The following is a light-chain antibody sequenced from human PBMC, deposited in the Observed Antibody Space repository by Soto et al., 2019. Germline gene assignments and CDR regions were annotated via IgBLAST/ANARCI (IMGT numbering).Light chain of an antibody. Sequence: DLQMTQSPSSLSASVGDRVTITCRASQSISNYLNWFQQKPERAPKVLISRATSLHSGVPSRFSGSGSGTDFTLTISSLQPEDFATYYCQQSYNTPYTFGQGTKLEIK. CDR1: QSISNY. CDR2: RAT. CDR3: QQSYNTPYT. J-gene: IGKJ2*01. V-gene: IGKV1-39*01.